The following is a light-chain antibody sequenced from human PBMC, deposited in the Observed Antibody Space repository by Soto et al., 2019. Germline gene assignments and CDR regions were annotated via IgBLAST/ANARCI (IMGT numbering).Light chain of an antibody. V-gene: IGLV2-14*01. CDR3: CSYTTNITYV. CDR1: SADIGGFYY. CDR2: EVN. J-gene: IGLJ1*01. Sequence: QSALTQPASVSGSPGQSITISCTGTSADIGGFYYVSWYQQFPGKAPKLIIYEVNNRPSGVSDRFSGSKSGHTASLTISGLQAEDESDYYCCSYTTNITYVFGSGTKVTVL.